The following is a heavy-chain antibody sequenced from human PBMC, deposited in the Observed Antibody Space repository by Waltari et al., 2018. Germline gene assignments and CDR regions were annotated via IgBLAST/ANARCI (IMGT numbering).Heavy chain of an antibody. D-gene: IGHD4-17*01. CDR3: ARAFMTTVTPFAY. J-gene: IGHJ4*02. CDR2: INSVGSRT. Sequence: EVQLVESGGGLVQPGGSLRLCGAASGFTFSSYWMHWVRQAPGKGLVWLYRINSVGSRTSYADSAKGRFTISRDNAKHTLYLQMNRLRAEDTAVYSCARAFMTTVTPFAYWGQGTLVTVSS. V-gene: IGHV3-74*01. CDR1: GFTFSSYW.